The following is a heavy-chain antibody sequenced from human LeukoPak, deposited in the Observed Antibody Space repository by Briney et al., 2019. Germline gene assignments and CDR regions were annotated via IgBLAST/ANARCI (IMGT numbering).Heavy chain of an antibody. V-gene: IGHV4-61*02. CDR2: IYTSGST. CDR1: GGSITSGRYY. J-gene: IGHJ6*03. CDR3: AREAHSSGWYVGGELREYYYYMDV. Sequence: PSETLSLTCTVSGGSITSGRYYWGWIRQPPGKGLEWIGRIYTSGSTNYNPSLKSRVTISVDTSKNQISLKLSSVTAADTAVYYCAREAHSSGWYVGGELREYYYYMDVWGKGTTVTISS. D-gene: IGHD6-19*01.